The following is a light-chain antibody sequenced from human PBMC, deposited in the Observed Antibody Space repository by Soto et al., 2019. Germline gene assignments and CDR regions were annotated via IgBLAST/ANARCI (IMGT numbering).Light chain of an antibody. V-gene: IGLV2-23*02. Sequence: QSALTQPASVSGSPGQSITISCTGTSSDVGSYNLVSWYQQHPGKAPKLMIYEVSKRPSGVSNRFSGSKSGNTASLTISGLQAEDESDYYCCSYAGYSPSLHVSGPVTKV. CDR3: CSYAGYSPSLHV. CDR1: SSDVGSYNL. CDR2: EVS. J-gene: IGLJ1*01.